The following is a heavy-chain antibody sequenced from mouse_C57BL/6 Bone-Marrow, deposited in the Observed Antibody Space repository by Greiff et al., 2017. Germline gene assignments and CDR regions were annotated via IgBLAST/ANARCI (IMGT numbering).Heavy chain of an antibody. CDR2: INYDGSST. CDR1: GFTFSDYY. V-gene: IGHV5-16*01. D-gene: IGHD1-1*01. Sequence: EVMLVESEGGLVQPGSSMKLSCTASGFTFSDYYMAWVRQVPEKGLEWVANINYDGSSTYYLDSLKSRFIISRDNAKNILYLQMSSLKSEDTATYYCARVKITYYFDYWGQGTTLTVSS. J-gene: IGHJ2*01. CDR3: ARVKITYYFDY.